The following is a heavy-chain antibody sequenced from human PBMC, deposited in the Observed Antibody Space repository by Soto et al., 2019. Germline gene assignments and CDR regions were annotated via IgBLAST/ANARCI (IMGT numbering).Heavy chain of an antibody. CDR2: IYYTGST. CDR1: GGSIRGYY. J-gene: IGHJ4*02. Sequence: PSETLSLTCSVSGGSIRGYYWTWIRQPPGKGLEWLGYIYYTGSTKYNPSLKSRVTISADTSNNQLFLKLSSATAADTAVYYCAREVSSYGSTYFDYWGQGTLVTVSS. D-gene: IGHD5-18*01. CDR3: AREVSSYGSTYFDY. V-gene: IGHV4-59*01.